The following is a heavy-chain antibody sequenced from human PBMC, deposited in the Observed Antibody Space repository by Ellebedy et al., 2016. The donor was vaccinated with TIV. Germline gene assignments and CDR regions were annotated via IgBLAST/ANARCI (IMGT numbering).Heavy chain of an antibody. V-gene: IGHV4-34*01. CDR3: ASLRYDYVWGSYRHLNWFDP. Sequence: MPSETLSLTCAVYGGSFSGYYWSWIRQPPGKGLEWIGEINHSGSTNYNPSLKSRFTISVDTSRNQFSRKLSSVTAADTAVYYCASLRYDYVWGSYRHLNWFDPWGQGTLVTVSS. CDR2: INHSGST. D-gene: IGHD3-16*02. J-gene: IGHJ5*02. CDR1: GGSFSGYY.